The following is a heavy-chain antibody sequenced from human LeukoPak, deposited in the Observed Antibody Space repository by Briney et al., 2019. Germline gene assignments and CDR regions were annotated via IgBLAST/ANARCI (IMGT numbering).Heavy chain of an antibody. J-gene: IGHJ4*02. CDR3: AKDGSCYNFDY. CDR1: GFTFSTYA. CDR2: ISGSGGYT. V-gene: IGHV3-23*01. D-gene: IGHD3-10*01. Sequence: PGGSLRLSCAASGFTFSTYAMSWVRQAPGKGLEWVSVISGSGGYTDYADSVKGRFTISRDNSKNTLYLQMNSLRAEDTAVYYCAKDGSCYNFDYWGQGTLVTVSP.